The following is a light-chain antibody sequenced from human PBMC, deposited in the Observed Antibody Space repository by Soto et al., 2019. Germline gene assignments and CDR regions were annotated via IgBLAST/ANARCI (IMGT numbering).Light chain of an antibody. V-gene: IGKV1-8*01. Sequence: AIRMTQSPSSFSASTGDRVTITCRASQGISSYLAWYHQKPGKAPKLLIYAASTLQSGVPSRFSGSGSGTDFTLTISCLQSEDFATYYGQQYYSYPRTFGPGTKVDIK. CDR1: QGISSY. J-gene: IGKJ3*01. CDR2: AAS. CDR3: QQYYSYPRT.